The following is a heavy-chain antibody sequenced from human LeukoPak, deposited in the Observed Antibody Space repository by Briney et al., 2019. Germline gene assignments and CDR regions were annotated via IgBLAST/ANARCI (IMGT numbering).Heavy chain of an antibody. D-gene: IGHD4-17*01. CDR3: AREQYGEHYFDY. CDR1: GFTFSSYS. J-gene: IGHJ4*02. CDR2: ISSSSSTI. Sequence: GGSLRLSCAASGFTFSSYSMNWVRQAPGKGLEWVSYISSSSSTIYYADSVKGQFTISRDNSKNTLYVQMNSLRAEDTAVYYCAREQYGEHYFDYWGQGTLVTVSS. V-gene: IGHV3-48*01.